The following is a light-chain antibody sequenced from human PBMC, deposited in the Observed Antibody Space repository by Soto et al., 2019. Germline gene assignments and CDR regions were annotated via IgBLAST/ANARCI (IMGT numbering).Light chain of an antibody. V-gene: IGLV1-40*01. CDR3: QSYDSSLSAFYV. J-gene: IGLJ1*01. Sequence: SVLTQPPSVSGAPGQRVTISCTGSSSNIGAGYDVHWYQQLPGTAPKLLIYGNSNRPSGVPDRFSGSKSGTSASLAITGLQAEDEADHYCQSYDSSLSAFYVFGTGTKVTVL. CDR1: SSNIGAGYD. CDR2: GNS.